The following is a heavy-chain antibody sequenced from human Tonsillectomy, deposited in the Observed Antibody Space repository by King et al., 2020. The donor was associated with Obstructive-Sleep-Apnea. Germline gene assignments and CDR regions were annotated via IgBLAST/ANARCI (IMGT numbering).Heavy chain of an antibody. J-gene: IGHJ4*02. CDR3: ARSPSAVVAAAISFDY. CDR1: GFTFSIYA. CDR2: ISYDGSNK. V-gene: IGHV3-30-3*01. Sequence: VQLVESGGGVVQPGRSLRLSCAASGFTFSIYAMHWVRQAPGKGLEWVAVISYDGSNKYYADSVKGRFTISRDNSKNTLYLQMNTLRPEDTAVYYCARSPSAVVAAAISFDYWGQGTLVTVSS. D-gene: IGHD2-2*01.